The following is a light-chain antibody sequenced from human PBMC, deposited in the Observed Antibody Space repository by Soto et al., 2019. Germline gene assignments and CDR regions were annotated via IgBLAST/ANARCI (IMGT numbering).Light chain of an antibody. CDR3: QQYNNWPPIT. CDR2: GAS. Sequence: IVMTQSRATLSVSPGERATLSCRASQCVSSNLAWYQQKPGQAPRHLIYGASTRATGIPARFSGSGSGTEFALTISSLQSEDFAVHYCQQYNNWPPITFGQGTRLEIK. V-gene: IGKV3-15*01. J-gene: IGKJ5*01. CDR1: QCVSSN.